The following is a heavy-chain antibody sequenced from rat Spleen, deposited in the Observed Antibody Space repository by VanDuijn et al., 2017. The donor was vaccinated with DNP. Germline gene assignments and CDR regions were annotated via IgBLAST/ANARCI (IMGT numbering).Heavy chain of an antibody. V-gene: IGHV5-7*01. Sequence: EVQLVESGGGLVQPGRSLTLSCAASGFTFSDYNMAWVRQAPKKGLEWVATISYDGSSTYYRDSVKGRFTISRDNAKSTLYLQMDSLRSEDTATYYCARHNSGYDYWGQGVMVTVSS. CDR3: ARHNSGYDY. CDR2: ISYDGSST. D-gene: IGHD4-3*01. J-gene: IGHJ2*01. CDR1: GFTFSDYN.